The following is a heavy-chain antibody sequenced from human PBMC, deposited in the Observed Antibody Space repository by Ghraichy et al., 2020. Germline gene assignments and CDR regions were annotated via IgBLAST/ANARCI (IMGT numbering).Heavy chain of an antibody. D-gene: IGHD3-10*01. CDR3: ARGRTVIRGGDGTWFDP. Sequence: ASVKVSCKASGYTFTSYALQWVREAPGQRPEWMGWINAGNGNTKYSQKFQGRVVITRDTSATTVYMELSSLTSEDTAVYHCARGRTVIRGGDGTWFDPWGQGTLFTVTS. CDR2: INAGNGNT. V-gene: IGHV1-3*01. J-gene: IGHJ5*02. CDR1: GYTFTSYA.